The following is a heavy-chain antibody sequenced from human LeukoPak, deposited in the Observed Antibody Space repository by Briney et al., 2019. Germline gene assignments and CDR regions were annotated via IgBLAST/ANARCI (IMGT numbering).Heavy chain of an antibody. CDR3: AKGGGSSGRSYYFDY. Sequence: PGGSLTLTCAASGFTFSNYWLSWVRQAPGKGLEWVANIKDDGSGKYYVDSLNGGFTISRDNHKNTINLQMNSLRAKDTAVDEYAKGGGSSGRSYYFDYWGQGTLVTVSS. J-gene: IGHJ4*02. CDR1: GFTFSNYW. V-gene: IGHV3-7*01. CDR2: IKDDGSGK. D-gene: IGHD6-19*01.